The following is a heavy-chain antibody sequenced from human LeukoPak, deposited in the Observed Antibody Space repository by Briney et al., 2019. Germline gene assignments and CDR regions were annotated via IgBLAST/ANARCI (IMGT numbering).Heavy chain of an antibody. Sequence: GGSLRLSCAASGFTFSRYWMSWVRQAPGKGLEWVANIKQDGSEKYYVDSVKGRFTISRDNAKNSLYLQMNSLRAEDTAVYYCATSTLILRLIFDYWGQGTLVTVSS. J-gene: IGHJ4*02. D-gene: IGHD4-17*01. V-gene: IGHV3-7*01. CDR3: ATSTLILRLIFDY. CDR1: GFTFSRYW. CDR2: IKQDGSEK.